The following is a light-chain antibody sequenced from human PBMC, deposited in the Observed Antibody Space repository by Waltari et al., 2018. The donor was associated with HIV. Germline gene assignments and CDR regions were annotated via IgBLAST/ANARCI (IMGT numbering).Light chain of an antibody. V-gene: IGKV3-15*01. CDR1: QSINNN. Sequence: EILMTQSPATLSVYPGARATLSCRASQSINNNLAWYQQKPGQAPRLLTYGASTGATGVPARFSGSGSGTEFTLTISSLQPEDIATYYCQQYDNLLLTFGGGTKVEIK. CDR2: GAS. J-gene: IGKJ4*01. CDR3: QQYDNLLLT.